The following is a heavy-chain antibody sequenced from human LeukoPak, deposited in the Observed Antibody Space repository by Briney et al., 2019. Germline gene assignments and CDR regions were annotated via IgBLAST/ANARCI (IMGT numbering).Heavy chain of an antibody. D-gene: IGHD3-22*01. V-gene: IGHV1-46*01. CDR1: GYTFTSYY. CDR3: ARAGDSCGSRRYFDY. Sequence: ASVKVSCKASGYTFTSYYMHWVRQAPGQGLEWMGIINPSGGSTSYAQKFQGRVTMTRDTSTSTVYMELSSLRSEDTAVYYCARAGDSCGSRRYFDYWGQGTLVTVSS. CDR2: INPSGGST. J-gene: IGHJ4*02.